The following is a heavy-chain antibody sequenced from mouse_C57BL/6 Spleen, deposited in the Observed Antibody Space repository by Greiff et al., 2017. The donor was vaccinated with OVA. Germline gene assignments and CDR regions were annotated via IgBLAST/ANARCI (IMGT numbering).Heavy chain of an antibody. D-gene: IGHD2-1*01. V-gene: IGHV1-26*01. CDR2: INPNNGGT. CDR3: ARGGIYYGNYFAY. Sequence: EVQLQQSGPKLVKPGASVKISCKASGYTFTDYYMNWVKQSPGKSLEWIGDINPNNGGTSYNQKFKGKATLTVDKSSSTAYMELRSLTSEDSAVYYCARGGIYYGNYFAYWGQGTLVTVSA. J-gene: IGHJ3*01. CDR1: GYTFTDYY.